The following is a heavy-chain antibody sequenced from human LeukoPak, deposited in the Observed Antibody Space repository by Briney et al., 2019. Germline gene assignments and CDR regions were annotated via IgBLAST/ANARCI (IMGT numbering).Heavy chain of an antibody. CDR3: AKGQGSSWFDY. Sequence: GGSLRLSCAASGFTFSSYGMHWVRQAPGKGLEWVAVISYDGSNKYYADSVKGRFTISRDNSKNTLYLQMNSLRAEDTAVYYCAKGQGSSWFDYWGQGTLVTVSS. D-gene: IGHD6-13*01. V-gene: IGHV3-30*18. J-gene: IGHJ4*02. CDR2: ISYDGSNK. CDR1: GFTFSSYG.